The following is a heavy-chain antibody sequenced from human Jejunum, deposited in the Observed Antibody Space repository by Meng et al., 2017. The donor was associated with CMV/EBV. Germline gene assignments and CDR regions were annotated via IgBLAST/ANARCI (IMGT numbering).Heavy chain of an antibody. Sequence: SYWSWLRQPPGKGLEWIGYMDYSGGTNYNPSLKSRLTISEDTSKNQFSLKLTSVTAADTAVYYCARVARYYDSIGYYYVVDYWGQGTLVTVSS. D-gene: IGHD3-22*01. CDR3: ARVARYYDSIGYYYVVDY. CDR1: SY. CDR2: MDYSGGT. J-gene: IGHJ4*02. V-gene: IGHV4-59*01.